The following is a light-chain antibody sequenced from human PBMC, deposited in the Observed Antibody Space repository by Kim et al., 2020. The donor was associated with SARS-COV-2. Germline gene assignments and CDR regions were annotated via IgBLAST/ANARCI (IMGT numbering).Light chain of an antibody. V-gene: IGKV1-5*03. J-gene: IGKJ2*01. CDR1: QSISSW. CDR3: QQYNSYST. CDR2: MAS. Sequence: DIQMTQSPSTLSASVGDRVTITCRASQSISSWLAWYQQKPGKAPKLLIYMASSLESGVPSRFSGSGSGTEFTLTISSLQPDDFATYYCQQYNSYSTFGQGTKLEI.